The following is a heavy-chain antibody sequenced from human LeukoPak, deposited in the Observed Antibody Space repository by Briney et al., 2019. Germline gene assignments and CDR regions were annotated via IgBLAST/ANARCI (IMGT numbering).Heavy chain of an antibody. Sequence: GGSLRLSCAASGFTVSSKYMSWVRQAPGKGLEWVSVIYIDGGTYYADSVKGRFTISRDNSKNTLLLQMNSLRAEDTAVYYCAGGHYSNRLGGQGTLVTVSS. D-gene: IGHD2-2*01. CDR2: IYIDGGT. J-gene: IGHJ4*02. CDR3: AGGHYSNRL. CDR1: GFTVSSKY. V-gene: IGHV3-66*01.